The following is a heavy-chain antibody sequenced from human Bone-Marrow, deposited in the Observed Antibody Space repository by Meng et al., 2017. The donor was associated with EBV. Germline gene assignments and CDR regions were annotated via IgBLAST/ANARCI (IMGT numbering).Heavy chain of an antibody. CDR1: GACVSSGCYY. CDR3: ASTSGNLIYSDY. Sequence: VQPQELGPGPAKPSETPSPHCTVSGACVSSGCYYWNWLRQHPGKGLEWIGYIYYNGNTNYNPSLKSRVAISVDTSKNQFSLNLSSVTAADTAGYNCASTSGNLIYSDYWGQGTLVTVSS. V-gene: IGHV4-61*01. CDR2: IYYNGNT. J-gene: IGHJ4*02. D-gene: IGHD1-26*01.